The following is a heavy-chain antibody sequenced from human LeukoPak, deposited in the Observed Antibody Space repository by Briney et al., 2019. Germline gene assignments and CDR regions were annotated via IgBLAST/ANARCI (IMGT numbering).Heavy chain of an antibody. V-gene: IGHV4-34*01. CDR1: GGSFSGYY. J-gene: IGHJ6*03. CDR3: ASLIAAADCYYMDV. D-gene: IGHD6-13*01. Sequence: SETLSLTCAVYGGSFSGYYWSWIRQPPGKGLEWIGDINHSGSTNYNPSLKGRVTISVDTSKNQFSLKLSSVTAADTAVYYCASLIAAADCYYMDVWGKGTTVTVSS. CDR2: INHSGST.